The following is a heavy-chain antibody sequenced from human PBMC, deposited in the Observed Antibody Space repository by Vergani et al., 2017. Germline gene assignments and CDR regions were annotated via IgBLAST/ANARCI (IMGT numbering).Heavy chain of an antibody. CDR3: AKDGRENSDYGYFDY. D-gene: IGHD4-17*01. CDR1: GVTFNAYG. J-gene: IGHJ4*02. CDR2: IRYDGSDK. Sequence: VQLLESGGGVVQPGGSLRLSCVASGVTFNAYGMHWVRQAPGKGLEWLAFIRYDGSDKYYSEFLKGRFTISRDTSKKTLSLQMRSLRADDTAVYYCAKDGRENSDYGYFDYWGQGTLVTVSS. V-gene: IGHV3-30*02.